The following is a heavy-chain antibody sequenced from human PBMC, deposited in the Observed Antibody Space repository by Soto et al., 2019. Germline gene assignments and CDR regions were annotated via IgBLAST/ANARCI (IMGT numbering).Heavy chain of an antibody. D-gene: IGHD3-10*01. Sequence: QVQLVQSGAEVKKPGSSVKVSCKASGGTFSSYGISWVRQAPGQGLEWMGGIIPIFGTAKYAQKFQGRATITADEATNTAYMELSSLRSEDTAVYYCARDEVTMIRGVTNWFDPWGQGTLVTVSS. CDR2: IIPIFGTA. V-gene: IGHV1-69*01. CDR1: GGTFSSYG. CDR3: ARDEVTMIRGVTNWFDP. J-gene: IGHJ5*02.